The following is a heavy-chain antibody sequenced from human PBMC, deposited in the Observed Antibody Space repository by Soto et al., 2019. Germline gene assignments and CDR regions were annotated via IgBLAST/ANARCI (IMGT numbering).Heavy chain of an antibody. J-gene: IGHJ4*02. CDR2: IIPIFGTA. Sequence: QVQLVQSGAEVKKPGSSVKVSCKASGGTFSSYAISWVRQAPGQGLEWMGGIIPIFGTANYAQKFQGRVTIXXDXSXTTAYMELSSLRSEDTAVYYCARGLRFLEGKDYFDYWGQGTLVTVSS. CDR1: GGTFSSYA. CDR3: ARGLRFLEGKDYFDY. V-gene: IGHV1-69*12. D-gene: IGHD3-3*01.